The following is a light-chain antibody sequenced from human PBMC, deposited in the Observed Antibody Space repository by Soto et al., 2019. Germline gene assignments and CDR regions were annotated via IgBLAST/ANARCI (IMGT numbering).Light chain of an antibody. Sequence: QSVLTQPPSVSAAPGEKVTISCSGSTSNIGSHYVSWYQQFPRTAPKLLIYDDDRRPSGMPDRFSGSKSGTSATLGITGLQTGDEAHYYCATWDSSLNVVLFGGGTKLTVL. CDR2: DDD. V-gene: IGLV1-51*01. CDR3: ATWDSSLNVVL. CDR1: TSNIGSHY. J-gene: IGLJ2*01.